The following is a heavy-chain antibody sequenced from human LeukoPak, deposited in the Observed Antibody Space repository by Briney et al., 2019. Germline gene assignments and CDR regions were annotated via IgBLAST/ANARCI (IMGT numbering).Heavy chain of an antibody. Sequence: GGSLRLSCAASGFTFSSYSMNWVRQAPGKGLEWVSVIYSGGSTYYADSVKGRFTISRDNSKNTLYLQMNSLRAEDTAVYYCATVDIVATYYWGQGTLVTVSS. V-gene: IGHV3-66*01. J-gene: IGHJ4*02. CDR2: IYSGGST. CDR3: ATVDIVATYY. D-gene: IGHD5-12*01. CDR1: GFTFSSYS.